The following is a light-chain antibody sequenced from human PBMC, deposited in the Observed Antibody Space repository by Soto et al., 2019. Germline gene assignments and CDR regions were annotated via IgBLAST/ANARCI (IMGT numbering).Light chain of an antibody. CDR2: EVS. J-gene: IGLJ3*02. Sequence: QSVLTQPASVSGSPGQSITISCTGTSSDVGGYNYVSWYQQHPGKAPKLIIYEVSYRPSGISYRVSGSKSGTTASLTISGLRAEDEADYYCTSYTSSSTLLFGGGTKLTVL. V-gene: IGLV2-14*01. CDR1: SSDVGGYNY. CDR3: TSYTSSSTLL.